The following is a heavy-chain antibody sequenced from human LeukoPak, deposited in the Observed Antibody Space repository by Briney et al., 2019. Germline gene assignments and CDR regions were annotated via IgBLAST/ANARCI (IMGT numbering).Heavy chain of an antibody. J-gene: IGHJ4*02. CDR2: ISYDGSNK. V-gene: IGHV3-30*01. CDR1: GFTFSSYA. Sequence: PGGSLRLSCAASGFTFSSYAMHWVGQAPGKGLEWVAVISYDGSNKYYADSVKGRFTISRDNSKNTLYLQMNSLRAEDTAVHYCARVARKGSGTNKYFDYWGQGTLVTLSS. CDR3: ARVARKGSGTNKYFDY. D-gene: IGHD1-7*01.